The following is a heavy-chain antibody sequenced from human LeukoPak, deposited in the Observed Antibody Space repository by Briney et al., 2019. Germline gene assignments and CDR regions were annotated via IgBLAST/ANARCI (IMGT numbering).Heavy chain of an antibody. Sequence: GGSLRLSCAASGFTFSSYAMHWARQAPGKGLEWVAVISYDGSNKYYADSVKGRFTISRDNSKNTLYLQMNSLRAEDTAVYYCARDPAQLRYFDWLFDYWGQGTLVTVSS. D-gene: IGHD3-9*01. CDR2: ISYDGSNK. CDR3: ARDPAQLRYFDWLFDY. J-gene: IGHJ4*02. CDR1: GFTFSSYA. V-gene: IGHV3-30-3*01.